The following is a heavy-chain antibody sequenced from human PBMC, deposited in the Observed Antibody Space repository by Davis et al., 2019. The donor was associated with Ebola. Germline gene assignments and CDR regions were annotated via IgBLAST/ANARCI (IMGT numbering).Heavy chain of an antibody. CDR2: ISSSTSHI. V-gene: IGHV3-21*01. CDR1: GFTFSSYS. Sequence: PGGSLRLSCAASGFTFSSYSMNWVRQAPGKGLEWVSSISSSTSHIYYADSVKGRFTISRDNAKNSLYLQMNSLRAEDTAVYYCAKSLLPATVGGQYYYYYGMDVWGQGTTVTVSS. J-gene: IGHJ6*02. D-gene: IGHD2-2*01. CDR3: AKSLLPATVGGQYYYYYGMDV.